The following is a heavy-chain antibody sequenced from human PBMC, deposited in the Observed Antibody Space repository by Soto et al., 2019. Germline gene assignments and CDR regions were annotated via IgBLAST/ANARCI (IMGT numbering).Heavy chain of an antibody. D-gene: IGHD5-12*01. J-gene: IGHJ4*02. V-gene: IGHV3-11*01. CDR3: ARGAGIYGGYVPDLDY. CDR2: ISSSGSTI. CDR1: GFTFSDYY. Sequence: GGSLRLSCAASGFTFSDYYMNWIRQAPGKGLEWVSYISSSGSTIYYSDSVKGRFTISRDDARNSLYLQMNSLRGDDTAVYYCARGAGIYGGYVPDLDYWGQGTLVTVSS.